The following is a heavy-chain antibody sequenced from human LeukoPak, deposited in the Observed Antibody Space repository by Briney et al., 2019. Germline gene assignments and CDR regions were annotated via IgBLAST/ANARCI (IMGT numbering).Heavy chain of an antibody. CDR2: MNPNSGNT. CDR1: GYTFTSYD. V-gene: IGHV1-8*01. J-gene: IGHJ4*02. Sequence: GASVKVSCKASGYTFTSYDINWVRQATGQGLGSMGWMNPNSGNTGHAQKFQGRVTMTRNTSISTAYMELSSLRSEDTAVYYCARSRDILTGYYYYWGQGTLVTVSS. D-gene: IGHD3-9*01. CDR3: ARSRDILTGYYYY.